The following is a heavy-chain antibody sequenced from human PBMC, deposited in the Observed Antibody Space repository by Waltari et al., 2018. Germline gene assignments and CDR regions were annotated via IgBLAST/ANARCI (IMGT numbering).Heavy chain of an antibody. J-gene: IGHJ4*02. CDR2: INHSGST. V-gene: IGHV4-34*01. D-gene: IGHD5-18*01. CDR3: ARGRWGYSYGPPEDY. Sequence: QVQLQQWGAGLLKPSETLSLTCAVYGGSFSGYYWSWIRQPPGKGLEWIGEINHSGSTNYNPSLKGRVTIAVDTSKNQFSLKLSSVTAADTAVYYCARGRWGYSYGPPEDYWGQGTLVTVSS. CDR1: GGSFSGYY.